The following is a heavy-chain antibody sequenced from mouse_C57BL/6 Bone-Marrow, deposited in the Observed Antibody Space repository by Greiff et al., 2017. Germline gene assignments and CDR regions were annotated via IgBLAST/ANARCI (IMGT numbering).Heavy chain of an antibody. D-gene: IGHD1-1*01. V-gene: IGHV1-4*01. CDR2: INPSSGYT. CDR1: GYTFTSYT. CDR3: ASKCITTVVASDY. J-gene: IGHJ2*01. Sequence: QVQLQQSGAELARPGASVKMSCKASGYTFTSYTMHWVKQRPGQGLEWIGYINPSSGYTKYNQKFKDKATLTADKSSSTAYMQLSSLTSEDSAIYYCASKCITTVVASDYWGQGTTLTVSS.